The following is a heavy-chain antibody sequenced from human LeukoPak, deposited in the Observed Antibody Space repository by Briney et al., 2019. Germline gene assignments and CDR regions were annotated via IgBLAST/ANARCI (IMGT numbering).Heavy chain of an antibody. CDR1: GFTFSGSA. CDR2: IRSKANSYAT. V-gene: IGHV3-73*01. Sequence: PGGSLRLSCAASGFTFSGSAMHWVRQASGKGLEWVGRIRSKANSYATAYAAPVKGRFTISRDDSKNTAYLQMNSLKTEDTAVYYCTRLYYDSSGYHGYYMDVWGKGTTVTVSS. D-gene: IGHD3-22*01. J-gene: IGHJ6*03. CDR3: TRLYYDSSGYHGYYMDV.